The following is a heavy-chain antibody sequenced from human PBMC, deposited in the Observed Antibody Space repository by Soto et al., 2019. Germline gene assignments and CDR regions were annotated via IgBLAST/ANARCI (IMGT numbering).Heavy chain of an antibody. CDR3: ARERGVGPPSGYYYYYMGV. CDR1: GFTFSSYW. D-gene: IGHD2-15*01. V-gene: IGHV3-7*03. CDR2: IKHDGSEK. J-gene: IGHJ6*03. Sequence: GGSLRLSCAASGFTFSSYWMSWVRQAPGKGLEWVANIKHDGSEKYYVDSVKGRFTISRDNAKNSLYLQMNSLRAEDTAVYYCARERGVGPPSGYYYYYMGVWGKGTPVTGSS.